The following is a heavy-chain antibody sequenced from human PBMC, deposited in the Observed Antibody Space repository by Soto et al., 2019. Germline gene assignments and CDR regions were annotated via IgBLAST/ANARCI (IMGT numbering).Heavy chain of an antibody. CDR3: AKDRPPIRYDFCSGYSLHIYGMDV. J-gene: IGHJ6*02. CDR1: GFTFSSYA. Sequence: EVQLLESGGGLVQPGGSLRLSCAASGFTFSSYAMSWVRQAPGKGLEWVSAISGSGGSTYYADSVKGRFTISRDNSKNTLYLLMNSLRAEDTAVYYCAKDRPPIRYDFCSGYSLHIYGMDVWGQGTTVTVSS. V-gene: IGHV3-23*01. D-gene: IGHD3-3*01. CDR2: ISGSGGST.